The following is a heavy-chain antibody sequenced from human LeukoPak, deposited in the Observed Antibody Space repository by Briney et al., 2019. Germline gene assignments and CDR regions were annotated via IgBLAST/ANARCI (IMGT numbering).Heavy chain of an antibody. CDR2: ISGSGGST. Sequence: GGSLRLSCAASGFTFSSYAMSRVRQAPGKGLEWVSAISGSGGSTYYADSVKGRFTISRDNSKNTLYLQMNSLRAEDTAVYYCAKAIAVAGDEYYFDNWGQGTLVTVSS. CDR1: GFTFSSYA. CDR3: AKAIAVAGDEYYFDN. J-gene: IGHJ4*02. V-gene: IGHV3-23*01. D-gene: IGHD6-19*01.